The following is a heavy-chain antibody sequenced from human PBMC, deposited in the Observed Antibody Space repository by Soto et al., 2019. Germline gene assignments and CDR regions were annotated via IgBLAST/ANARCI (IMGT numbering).Heavy chain of an antibody. CDR2: INVYNGNT. CDR3: ARISSASSGWLSDY. Sequence: ASVKVSCKASGYTFTSNSIGWVRQAPGQGLEWMGWINVYNGNTKYAQQRQGRGTLTTDTSTSTAYMNLRSQRSDDTAVYSCARISSASSGWLSDYWGQGTLVTVSS. D-gene: IGHD6-19*01. V-gene: IGHV1-18*04. CDR1: GYTFTSNS. J-gene: IGHJ4*02.